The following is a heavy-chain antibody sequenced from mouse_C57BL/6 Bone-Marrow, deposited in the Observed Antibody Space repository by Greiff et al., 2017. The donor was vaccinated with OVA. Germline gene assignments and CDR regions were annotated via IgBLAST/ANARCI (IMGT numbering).Heavy chain of an antibody. CDR3: ARAKGFITTVAQYYFDY. CDR2: IYPRSGNT. D-gene: IGHD1-1*01. Sequence: QVQLQQSGAELARPGASVKPSCKASGYTFTSYGISWVKQRTGQGLEWIGEIYPRSGNTYYNEKFKGKATLTADKSSSTAYMELRSLTSEDSAVYFCARAKGFITTVAQYYFDYWGQGTTLTVSS. J-gene: IGHJ2*01. CDR1: GYTFTSYG. V-gene: IGHV1-81*01.